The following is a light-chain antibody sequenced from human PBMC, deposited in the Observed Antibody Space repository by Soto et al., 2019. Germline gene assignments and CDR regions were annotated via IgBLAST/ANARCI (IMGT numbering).Light chain of an antibody. J-gene: IGKJ2*01. V-gene: IGKV1D-13*01. Sequence: AIQLTQSPSSLSASVGDRVTITCRASHGIGSALAWYQQKPGKAPKLLIYGASSLQSGVPSRFSGGGSGTEFSPTISSLQPEDFATSSCQQCKNDHPTVGPGTKLEIE. CDR3: QQCKNDHPT. CDR1: HGIGSA. CDR2: GAS.